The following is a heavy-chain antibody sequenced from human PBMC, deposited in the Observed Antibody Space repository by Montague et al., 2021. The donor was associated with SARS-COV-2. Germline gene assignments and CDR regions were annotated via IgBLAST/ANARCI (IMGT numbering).Heavy chain of an antibody. CDR2: INGYGGST. CDR3: AKTLAPSGSHYSFMDPSDL. CDR1: GFSFSDYA. V-gene: IGHV3-23*01. J-gene: IGHJ5*02. Sequence: SLRLSCAASGFSFSDYAMNWVRQAPGKGLEWVSSINGYGGSTKYADSVTGRFTISRDTSKNTLSLQMTSLRAEDTALYYCAKTLAPSGSHYSFMDPSDLWGQGTLVTVSS. D-gene: IGHD3-10*01.